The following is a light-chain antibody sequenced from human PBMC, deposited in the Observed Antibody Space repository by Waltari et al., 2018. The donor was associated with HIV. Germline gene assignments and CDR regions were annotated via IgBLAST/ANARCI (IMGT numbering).Light chain of an antibody. J-gene: IGKJ2*03. CDR3: QQRSSWPRS. Sequence: EIVLTQSPATLPLSPGERATLYCRASQSVGSYLAWYQQKPGQAPSLLIYDASNRATGIPARFSGSGSGTDFTLTISSLEPEDFAVYYCQQRSSWPRSFGQGTTLEIK. V-gene: IGKV3-11*01. CDR1: QSVGSY. CDR2: DAS.